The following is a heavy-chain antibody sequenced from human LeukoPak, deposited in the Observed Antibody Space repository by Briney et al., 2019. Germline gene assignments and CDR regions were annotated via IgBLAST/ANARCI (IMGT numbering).Heavy chain of an antibody. CDR2: INPNSGGT. J-gene: IGHJ4*02. CDR3: ARSPSRELGEFDY. D-gene: IGHD1-26*01. V-gene: IGHV1-2*02. Sequence: GASVKVSCKASGYTFTGYYMHWVRQAPGQGLEWMGWINPNSGGTNYAQKFQGRVTMTRDTSISTAYMELSRLRSDDTAVYYCARSPSRELGEFDYWGQGTLVTVSS. CDR1: GYTFTGYY.